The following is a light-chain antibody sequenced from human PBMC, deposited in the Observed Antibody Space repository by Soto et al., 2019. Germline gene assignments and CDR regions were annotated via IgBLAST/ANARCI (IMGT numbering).Light chain of an antibody. Sequence: EIVMTQSPATLSASVGERATLSCRASHSVSSKLAWYQQKPGQAPRLLIYGASTRATDIPARFSGSGSGTEFAHDISSLQSEDFADYYSPQYNEGPPQLTFGGGTKVEIK. J-gene: IGKJ4*01. CDR3: PQYNEGPPQLT. V-gene: IGKV3-15*01. CDR2: GAS. CDR1: HSVSSK.